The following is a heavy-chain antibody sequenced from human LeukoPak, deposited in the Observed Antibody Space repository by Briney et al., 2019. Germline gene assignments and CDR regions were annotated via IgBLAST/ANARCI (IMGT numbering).Heavy chain of an antibody. D-gene: IGHD6-13*01. CDR3: ARVKVWGGYDSSSWYDAFDI. Sequence: SETLSLNCTVSGGSISSYYWSWIRQAAGKGLEWIGRIYTSGTTNYNPSLKSRVTMSVDTSKNQFSLKLSSVTAADTAVYYCARVKVWGGYDSSSWYDAFDIWGQGTMVTVSS. CDR2: IYTSGTT. V-gene: IGHV4-4*07. CDR1: GGSISSYY. J-gene: IGHJ3*02.